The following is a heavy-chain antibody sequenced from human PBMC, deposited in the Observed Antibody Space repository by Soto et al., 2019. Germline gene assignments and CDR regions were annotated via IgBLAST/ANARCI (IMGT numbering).Heavy chain of an antibody. CDR1: GFTFNIDG. CDR3: AKDQASGQGSFDS. CDR2: ISYDGSNQ. V-gene: IGHV3-30*18. J-gene: IGHJ4*02. Sequence: HPGGSLRLSCASSGFTFNIDGMHCVRHAPDKGLEWVALISYDGSNQYYADSVKGRFTISRDNSKNTLFLQMNSLRADDTAVYYCAKDQASGQGSFDSWGQGTLVTVSS.